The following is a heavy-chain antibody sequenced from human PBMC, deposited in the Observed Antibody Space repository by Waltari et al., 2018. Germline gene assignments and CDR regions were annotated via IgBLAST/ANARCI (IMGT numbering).Heavy chain of an antibody. CDR2: KKHDASDK. J-gene: IGHJ4*02. Sequence: EVQVVESGGGSVQPGGSLRLSCAASGFTFNSHWMSWVRQAPGKGLELVANKKHDASDKYYVDSVKGRFTISRDNAKNSLYLQMNSLRAEDTAIYYCARNKLRLDYWGPGTLFTVSS. CDR1: GFTFNSHW. CDR3: ARNKLRLDY. D-gene: IGHD3-10*01. V-gene: IGHV3-7*01.